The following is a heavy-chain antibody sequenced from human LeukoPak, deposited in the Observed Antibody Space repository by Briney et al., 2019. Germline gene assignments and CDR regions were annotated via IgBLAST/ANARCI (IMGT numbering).Heavy chain of an antibody. Sequence: PSETLSLTCAVYGGSFSGYYWSWIRQPPGKGLEWIGYIYYSGSTNYNPSLKSRVTISVDTSKNQFSLKLSSVTAADTAVYYCARSPITIFGVVILYYFDYWDQGTLVTVSS. V-gene: IGHV4-59*01. CDR3: ARSPITIFGVVILYYFDY. CDR1: GGSFSGYY. CDR2: IYYSGST. D-gene: IGHD3-3*01. J-gene: IGHJ4*02.